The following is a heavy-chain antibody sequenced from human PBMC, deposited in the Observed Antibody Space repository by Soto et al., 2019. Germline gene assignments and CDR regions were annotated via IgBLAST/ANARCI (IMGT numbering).Heavy chain of an antibody. CDR2: ISSSGNTI. CDR3: ARPGAYGGYYYVEDVFDY. J-gene: IGHJ4*02. CDR1: GFSVSDYN. Sequence: PGGSLRLSCAGSGFSVSDYNMKWIRQAPGEGLEWVSYISSSGNTIFYADSVKGRFTISRDNAKNSLYLQMNSLRAEDTAVYYCARPGAYGGYYYVEDVFDYWGQGALVTVS. V-gene: IGHV3-11*01. D-gene: IGHD3-22*01.